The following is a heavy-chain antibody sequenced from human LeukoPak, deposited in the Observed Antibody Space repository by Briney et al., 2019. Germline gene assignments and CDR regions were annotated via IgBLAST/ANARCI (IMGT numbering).Heavy chain of an antibody. CDR1: GASISSGSNY. CDR3: ALGSGSYEEVY. V-gene: IGHV4-39*07. J-gene: IGHJ4*02. D-gene: IGHD3-10*01. CDR2: IYSSGST. Sequence: SETLSLTCSVSGASISSGSNYWGWIRQPPGKTLEWIGSIYSSGSTYYNPSLKSRVTISVDTSKNQFSLKLSSVTAADTAVYYCALGSGSYEEVYWGQGTLVTVSS.